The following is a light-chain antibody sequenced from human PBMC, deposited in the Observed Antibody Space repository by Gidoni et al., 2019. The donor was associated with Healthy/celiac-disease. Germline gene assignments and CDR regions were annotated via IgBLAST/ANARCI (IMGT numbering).Light chain of an antibody. Sequence: IVMTPSSVSLAVSLGERATIHCTSSQSLLYSSNNKNYLAWYQQKPGQPPKLLIYWASTRESGVPDRFSGSGSGTDFTLTISSLQAEDVAVYYCQQYYSTPWTFXXXTKVEIK. CDR1: QSLLYSSNNKNY. CDR3: QQYYSTPWT. CDR2: WAS. J-gene: IGKJ1*01. V-gene: IGKV4-1*01.